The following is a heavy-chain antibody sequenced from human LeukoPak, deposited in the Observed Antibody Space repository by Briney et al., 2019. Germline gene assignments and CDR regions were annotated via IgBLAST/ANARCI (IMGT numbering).Heavy chain of an antibody. Sequence: GGSLRLSCAASGFTFSSYAMSWVRQAPGKGLEWVSAISGSGGSTYYADSVKGRFTISRDNSKNTLYPQMNSLRAEDTAVYYCAKDGYSGSYYWAFDIWGQGTMVTVSS. V-gene: IGHV3-23*01. CDR3: AKDGYSGSYYWAFDI. CDR1: GFTFSSYA. D-gene: IGHD1-26*01. CDR2: ISGSGGST. J-gene: IGHJ3*02.